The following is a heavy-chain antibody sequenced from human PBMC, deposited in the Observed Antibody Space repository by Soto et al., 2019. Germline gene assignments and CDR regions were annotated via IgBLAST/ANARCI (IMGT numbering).Heavy chain of an antibody. Sequence: PSETLSLTCTVSGGSISTYYWTWIRQPPGKGLESVGYIYYSGSTNYNPSLKSRVTISIDTSKNQFSLNLSSVTAADTAMYYCARLLITYYYDSRGYYYDYWGQGTLVTVSS. CDR1: GGSISTYY. D-gene: IGHD3-22*01. V-gene: IGHV4-59*08. CDR2: IYYSGST. J-gene: IGHJ4*02. CDR3: ARLLITYYYDSRGYYYDY.